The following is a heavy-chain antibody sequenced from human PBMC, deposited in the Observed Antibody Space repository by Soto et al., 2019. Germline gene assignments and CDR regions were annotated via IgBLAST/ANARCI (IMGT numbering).Heavy chain of an antibody. J-gene: IGHJ1*01. V-gene: IGHV4-61*08. CDR3: ARDLSGCATGSCYENFQH. CDR2: IYYSESS. CDR1: GGSISSVGYY. D-gene: IGHD2-15*01. Sequence: SETLSRTCTVSGGSISSVGYYWSWIRQHPGKGLEWIGYIYYSESSNYNPSLKSRVTISVDTSKNQFFLRLRSVTAADTAVYYCARDLSGCATGSCYENFQHWGPGTLVTVSS.